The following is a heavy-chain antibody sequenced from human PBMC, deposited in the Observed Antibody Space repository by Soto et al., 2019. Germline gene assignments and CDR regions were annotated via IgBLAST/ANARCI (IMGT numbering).Heavy chain of an antibody. Sequence: GGSLRLSCASSGFTCNSYAMIWVRQAPGKGLEWVSTISGIGGTTYYADSVKGRFTISRDNSKNTLYLQMNSLRAEDTAVYYCAKKPNGFDSWGQGILVTVSS. CDR1: GFTCNSYA. J-gene: IGHJ5*01. V-gene: IGHV3-23*01. CDR2: ISGIGGTT. CDR3: AKKPNGFDS.